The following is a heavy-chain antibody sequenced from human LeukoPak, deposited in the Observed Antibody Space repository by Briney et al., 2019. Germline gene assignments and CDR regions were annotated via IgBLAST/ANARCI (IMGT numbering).Heavy chain of an antibody. D-gene: IGHD3-16*01. J-gene: IGHJ4*02. CDR1: GFTFSSYS. CDR3: ARDQGLGGYFDY. V-gene: IGHV3-21*01. CDR2: ISSSSSYI. Sequence: GGSLRLSCAASGFTFSSYSMNWVRQAPGKGLEWVSSISSSSSYIYYADSVKGRFTISRDNAKNSLHLQMNSLRAEDTAVYYCARDQGLGGYFDYWGQGTLVTVSS.